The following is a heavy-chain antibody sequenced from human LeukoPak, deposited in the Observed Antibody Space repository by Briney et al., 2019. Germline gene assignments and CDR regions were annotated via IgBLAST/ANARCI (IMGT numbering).Heavy chain of an antibody. CDR1: GFTFSSYA. D-gene: IGHD4-17*01. CDR3: ARDYNGDLGY. J-gene: IGHJ4*02. CDR2: ISYDGSNK. V-gene: IGHV3-30*04. Sequence: GRSLRLSCAASGFTFSSYAMHWVRQAPGKGLEWVAVISYDGSNKYYADSVKGRFTISRDNSKNTLYLQMNSLRAEDTAVYYCARDYNGDLGYWGQGTLVTVSS.